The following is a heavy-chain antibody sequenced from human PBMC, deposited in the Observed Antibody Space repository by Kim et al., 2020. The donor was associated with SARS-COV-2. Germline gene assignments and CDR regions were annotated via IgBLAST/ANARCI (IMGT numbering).Heavy chain of an antibody. J-gene: IGHJ6*02. V-gene: IGHV5-10-1*01. CDR2: IDPSDSYT. Sequence: GESLKISCKCSGYSFTSYWISLVRQMPGKGLEWMGRIDPSDSYTYYSPSFQGHVTISVDKSITTAYLQWSSLKASDTAMSYCARSKEHSSSWYIPYYYYGMDVGGQGTTVTVSS. D-gene: IGHD6-13*01. CDR1: GYSFTSYW. CDR3: ARSKEHSSSWYIPYYYYGMDV.